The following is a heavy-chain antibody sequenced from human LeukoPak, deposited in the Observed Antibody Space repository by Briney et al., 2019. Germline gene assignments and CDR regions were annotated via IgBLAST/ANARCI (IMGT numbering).Heavy chain of an antibody. CDR1: GFTFSSYA. D-gene: IGHD3-22*01. CDR2: ISYDGSNK. J-gene: IGHJ4*02. V-gene: IGHV3-30-3*01. CDR3: ARVILNYDSSGYYYGNFDY. Sequence: GGSLRLSCAASGFTFSSYAMSWVRQAPGKGLEWVAVISYDGSNKYYADSVKGRFTISRDNSKNTLYLQMNSLRAEDTAVYYCARVILNYDSSGYYYGNFDYWGQGTLVTVSS.